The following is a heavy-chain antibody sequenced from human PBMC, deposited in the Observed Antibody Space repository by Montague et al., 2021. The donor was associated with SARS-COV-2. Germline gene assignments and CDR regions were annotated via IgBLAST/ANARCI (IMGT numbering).Heavy chain of an antibody. D-gene: IGHD6-13*01. Sequence: SLRLSCAASGFTFSSYAMSWVRQAPGKGLEWVSVIYSGGSSTYYADSVKGRFTLSRDNSKNTLYLQMNSLRAEDTAVYYCAKDALIAAADSYYHYGMDVWGQGTTVTVSS. CDR3: AKDALIAAADSYYHYGMDV. CDR1: GFTFSSYA. V-gene: IGHV3-23*03. J-gene: IGHJ6*02. CDR2: IYSGGSST.